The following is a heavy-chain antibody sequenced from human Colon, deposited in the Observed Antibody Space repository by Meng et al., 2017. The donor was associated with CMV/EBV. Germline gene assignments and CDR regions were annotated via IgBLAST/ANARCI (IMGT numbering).Heavy chain of an antibody. CDR2: ISPHKGDT. CDR3: ARELARGGY. V-gene: IGHV1-18*01. Sequence: QVQLGQSGAEVKNPWDSVKVSCKTSGYTFTNFGISWVRQAPGQGLEWMAYISPHKGDTNYAQRFQGRVALTTHTSTSTVYMELGSLTSEDTAMYYCARELARGGYWGQGTLVTVSS. J-gene: IGHJ4*02. CDR1: GYTFTNFG.